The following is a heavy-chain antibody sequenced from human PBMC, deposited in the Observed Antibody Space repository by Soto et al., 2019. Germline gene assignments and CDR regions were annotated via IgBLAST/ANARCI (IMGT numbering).Heavy chain of an antibody. J-gene: IGHJ6*03. V-gene: IGHV3-7*01. CDR3: ARVRYCSGGSCSQLGSYYYYMDV. CDR2: IKQDGSEK. D-gene: IGHD2-15*01. CDR1: GFTFSSYW. Sequence: GGSLRLSCAASGFTFSSYWMSWVRQAPGKGLEWVANIKQDGSEKYYVDSVKGRFTISRDNAKNSLYLQMNSLRAEDTAVYYCARVRYCSGGSCSQLGSYYYYMDVWGKGTTVTVSS.